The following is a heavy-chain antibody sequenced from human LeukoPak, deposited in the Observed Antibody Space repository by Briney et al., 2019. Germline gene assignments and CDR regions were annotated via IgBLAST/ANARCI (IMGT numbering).Heavy chain of an antibody. D-gene: IGHD3-16*01. V-gene: IGHV4-59*08. J-gene: IGHJ3*02. CDR3: ARLGGGAFDI. CDR2: IYYSGST. CDR1: GGSISSHY. Sequence: SETLSLTCTVSGGSISSHYWSWIRQPPGKGLEWIGYIYYSGSTNYNPSLKSRVTISVDTSKNQFSLKLSSVTAADTAVYYCARLGGGAFDIWGQGTMVTVSS.